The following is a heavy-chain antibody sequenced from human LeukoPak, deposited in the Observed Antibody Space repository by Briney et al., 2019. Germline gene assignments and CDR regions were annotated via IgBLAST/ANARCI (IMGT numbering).Heavy chain of an antibody. CDR3: ARLSDSSGYYFRRFDS. D-gene: IGHD3-22*01. CDR1: GFTFSNAW. CDR2: IKQDGGEK. Sequence: PGGSLRLSCTASGFTFSNAWMGWVRQAPGKGLEWVANIKQDGGEKYYVDSVKGRFTISRDNAKNSLYLQMSSLRAENTAVYYCARLSDSSGYYFRRFDSWGQGTLVTVSS. V-gene: IGHV3-7*01. J-gene: IGHJ4*02.